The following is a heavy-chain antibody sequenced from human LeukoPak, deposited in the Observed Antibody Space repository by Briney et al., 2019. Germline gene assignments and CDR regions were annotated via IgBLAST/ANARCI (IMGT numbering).Heavy chain of an antibody. CDR1: GGSISSYY. CDR2: IYYSGST. Sequence: SETLSLTCTVSGGSISSYYWSWIRQPPGKGLEWIGYIYYSGSTNYNPSLKSRVTISVDTSKNQFSLQLSSVTAADTAVYYCAREGGSGTQDYWGQGTLVTVSS. D-gene: IGHD3-10*01. V-gene: IGHV4-59*01. J-gene: IGHJ4*02. CDR3: AREGGSGTQDY.